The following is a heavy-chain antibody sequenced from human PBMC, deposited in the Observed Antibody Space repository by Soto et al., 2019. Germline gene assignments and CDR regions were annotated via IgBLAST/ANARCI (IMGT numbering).Heavy chain of an antibody. CDR1: GFTFSSYG. J-gene: IGHJ1*01. V-gene: IGHV3-33*01. CDR3: ARDQSGSGYYNHEYFQH. D-gene: IGHD3-3*01. Sequence: PGGSQRLSYAASGFTFSSYGMHWVRQAPGKGLEWVAVIWYDGSNKYYADSVKGRFTISRDNSKNTLYLQMNSLRAEDTAVYYCARDQSGSGYYNHEYFQHWGQGTLVTVSS. CDR2: IWYDGSNK.